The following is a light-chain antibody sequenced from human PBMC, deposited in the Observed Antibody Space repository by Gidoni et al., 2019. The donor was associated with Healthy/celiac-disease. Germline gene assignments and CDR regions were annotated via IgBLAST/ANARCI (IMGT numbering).Light chain of an antibody. CDR3: SSYTSSSTYV. J-gene: IGLJ1*01. CDR2: DVS. Sequence: QSALTQPAPVSGFPGQSITISCTGTSSDVGGYNSASWYQQHPGKAPKLMIYDVSNRPSGVSNRFSGSKSGNTASLTISGLQAEDEADYYCSSYTSSSTYVFGTGTKVTVL. V-gene: IGLV2-14*01. CDR1: SSDVGGYNS.